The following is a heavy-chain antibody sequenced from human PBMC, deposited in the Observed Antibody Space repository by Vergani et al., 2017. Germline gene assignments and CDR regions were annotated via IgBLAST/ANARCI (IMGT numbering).Heavy chain of an antibody. Sequence: EVQLVESGGGLVQPGGSLRLSCAASGFTFSSYWMSWVRQAPGKGLEWVANIKQDGSEKYYVDSVKGRFTISRDNAKNSLYLQMNSLRAEDTAVYYCARVFEVCSSTSCYSSIFGFDYWGQGTLVTVSS. D-gene: IGHD2-2*01. J-gene: IGHJ4*02. CDR2: IKQDGSEK. CDR3: ARVFEVCSSTSCYSSIFGFDY. V-gene: IGHV3-7*03. CDR1: GFTFSSYW.